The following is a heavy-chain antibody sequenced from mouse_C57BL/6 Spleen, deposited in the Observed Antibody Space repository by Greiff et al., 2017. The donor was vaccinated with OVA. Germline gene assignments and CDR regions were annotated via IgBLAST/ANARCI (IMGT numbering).Heavy chain of an antibody. D-gene: IGHD2-4*01. V-gene: IGHV1-15*01. J-gene: IGHJ4*01. Sequence: QVQLKESGAELVRPGASVTLSCKASGYTFTDYEMHWVKQTPVHGLEWIGAIDPETGGTAYNQKFKGKAILTADKSSSTAYMELRSLTSEDSAVYYCTVPPYDYDYYAMDYWGQGTSVTVSS. CDR2: IDPETGGT. CDR3: TVPPYDYDYYAMDY. CDR1: GYTFTDYE.